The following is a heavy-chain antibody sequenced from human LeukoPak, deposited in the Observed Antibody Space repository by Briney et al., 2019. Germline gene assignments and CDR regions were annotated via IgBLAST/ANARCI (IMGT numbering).Heavy chain of an antibody. V-gene: IGHV1-8*02. J-gene: IGHJ4*02. CDR2: MNPNSGNT. D-gene: IGHD6-13*01. CDR1: GGTFSSYA. Sequence: ASVKVSCKASGGTFSSYAINWVRQATGQGLEWMGWMNPNSGNTGYAQKFQGRVTMTRNTSISTAYMELSSLRSEDTAVYYCARAYSSSWYGDWGQGTLVTVSS. CDR3: ARAYSSSWYGD.